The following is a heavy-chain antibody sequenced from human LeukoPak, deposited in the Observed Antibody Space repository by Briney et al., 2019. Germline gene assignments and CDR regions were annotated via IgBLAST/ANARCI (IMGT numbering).Heavy chain of an antibody. CDR2: IIPILGIA. Sequence: ASVKVSCKASGGTFSSYAISWVRQAPGQGLEWMGRIIPILGIANYAQKFQGRVTITADKATSTAYMELSSLRSEDTAVYYCARDSPREWADYVWGSYPGDWFDPWGQGTLVTVSS. CDR1: GGTFSSYA. V-gene: IGHV1-69*04. CDR3: ARDSPREWADYVWGSYPGDWFDP. D-gene: IGHD3-16*02. J-gene: IGHJ5*02.